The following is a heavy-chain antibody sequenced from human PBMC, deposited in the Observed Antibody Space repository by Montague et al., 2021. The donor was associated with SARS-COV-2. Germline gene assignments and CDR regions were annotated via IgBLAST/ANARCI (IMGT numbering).Heavy chain of an antibody. Sequence: SLKGRFTISRDNSRNTLYLQMNGLRAEDTAIYYCAKDREMDYSADYWGQGTLVTVSS. J-gene: IGHJ4*02. CDR3: AKDREMDYSADY. D-gene: IGHD5-24*01. V-gene: IGHV3-23*01.